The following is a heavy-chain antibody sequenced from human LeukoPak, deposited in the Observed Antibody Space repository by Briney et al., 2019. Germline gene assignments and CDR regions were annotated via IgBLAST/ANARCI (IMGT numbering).Heavy chain of an antibody. Sequence: ASVKVSCKASGYTFTSYAMHWVRQAPGQRLEWMGWINAGNGNTKYSQKFQGRVTITRDTSASTAYMELSSLRSEDTAVYYCARDDQVVTTPLYYYGMDVWGQGTTVTVSS. V-gene: IGHV1-3*01. J-gene: IGHJ6*02. D-gene: IGHD3-22*01. CDR2: INAGNGNT. CDR3: ARDDQVVTTPLYYYGMDV. CDR1: GYTFTSYA.